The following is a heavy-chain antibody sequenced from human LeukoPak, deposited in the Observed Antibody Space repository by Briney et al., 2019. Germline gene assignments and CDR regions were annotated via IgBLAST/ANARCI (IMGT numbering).Heavy chain of an antibody. CDR2: VSYRGST. V-gene: IGHV4-59*08. Sequence: PSETLSLTCTVSGGSISSNYWCWIRQPPGKGLEYIGYVSYRGSTNYNPSLKSRVTVSADTSKNQFSLRLSSVTAADTAIYYCARRAGTGDRDYSDSWGQGTLVTVSS. D-gene: IGHD3/OR15-3a*01. CDR3: ARRAGTGDRDYSDS. CDR1: GGSISSNY. J-gene: IGHJ4*02.